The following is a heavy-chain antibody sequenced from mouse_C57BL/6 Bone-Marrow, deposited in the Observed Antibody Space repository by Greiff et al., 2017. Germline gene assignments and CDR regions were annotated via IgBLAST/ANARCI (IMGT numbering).Heavy chain of an antibody. V-gene: IGHV1-81*01. J-gene: IGHJ1*03. CDR2: IYPRSGNT. CDR1: GYTFTSYG. Sequence: QVQLQQSGAELARPGASVKLSCKASGYTFTSYGISWVKQRTGQGLEWIGEIYPRSGNTYYNEKFKGKATLTADNSSSTAYMELRSLTSEDSAVYFCARPPFYYGSSPWYFDVWGTGTTVAVSS. CDR3: ARPPFYYGSSPWYFDV. D-gene: IGHD1-1*01.